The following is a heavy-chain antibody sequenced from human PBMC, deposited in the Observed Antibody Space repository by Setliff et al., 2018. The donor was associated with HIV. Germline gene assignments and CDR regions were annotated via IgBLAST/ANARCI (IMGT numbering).Heavy chain of an antibody. CDR2: IYYSGST. CDR3: IIAYSSGWLAPMCFDS. D-gene: IGHD6-19*01. CDR1: AGSIRSSTYY. V-gene: IGHV4-39*01. Sequence: KTSETLSLTCTVSAGSIRSSTYYLAWIRQPPGKGLEWIGTIYYSGSTYYNPYLKSRATISVDSSKNQFSMKLSSVTAADTVVYYCIIAYSSGWLAPMCFDSWGQGTLVTVSS. J-gene: IGHJ4*02.